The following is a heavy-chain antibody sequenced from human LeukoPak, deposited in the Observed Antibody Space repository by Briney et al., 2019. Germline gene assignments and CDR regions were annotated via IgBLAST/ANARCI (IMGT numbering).Heavy chain of an antibody. V-gene: IGHV3-74*01. D-gene: IGHD5-18*01. CDR3: LTIVETTTGAFDI. CDR1: GFTFSSHN. Sequence: GGSLRLSCVASGFTFSSHNMNWVRQPPGKGLVWLSRLNADDKTTSYADSVKGRFTTSGDDARKTLYLQVNSLSAEDTAVYYCLTIVETTTGAFDIWGQGAMVTVSS. CDR2: LNADDKTT. J-gene: IGHJ3*02.